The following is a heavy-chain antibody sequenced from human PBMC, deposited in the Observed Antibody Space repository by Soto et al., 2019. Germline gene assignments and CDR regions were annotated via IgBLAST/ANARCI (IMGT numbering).Heavy chain of an antibody. V-gene: IGHV1-18*01. CDR3: AREGPDYGDYEDYYYYYMDV. Sequence: QVQLVQSGAEVKKPGASVKVSCKASGYTFTSYGISWVRQAPGQGLEWMGWISAYNGNTNYAQKLQGRVTMTTDTSTSTAYMELRSLRSDDTAVYYCAREGPDYGDYEDYYYYYMDVWGKGTTVTVSS. CDR1: GYTFTSYG. CDR2: ISAYNGNT. D-gene: IGHD4-17*01. J-gene: IGHJ6*03.